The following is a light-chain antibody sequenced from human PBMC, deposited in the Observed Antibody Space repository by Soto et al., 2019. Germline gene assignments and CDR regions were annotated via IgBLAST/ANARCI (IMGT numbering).Light chain of an antibody. CDR2: DSS. V-gene: IGKV3-11*01. CDR1: QSVGTY. CDR3: QQRSDCPST. Sequence: EIVLTQSPATLSLSPGERATLSCRASQSVGTYFAWYQQKPGQAPRLLIYDSSNRATGIPARFSGSGSGTDFALPITSLDPEDFAVYYCQQRSDCPSTFGGGPKVDI. J-gene: IGKJ4*01.